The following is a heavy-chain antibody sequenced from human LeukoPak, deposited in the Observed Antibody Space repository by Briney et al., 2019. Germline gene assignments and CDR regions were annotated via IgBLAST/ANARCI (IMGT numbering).Heavy chain of an antibody. CDR2: ISAYNGNT. CDR1: GSTFTSYG. CDR3: ARDEMEQWLVLVDY. V-gene: IGHV1-18*04. Sequence: ASVKVSCKASGSTFTSYGISWVRQAPGQGLEWMGWISAYNGNTNYAQKLQGRVTMTTDTSTSTDYMELRSLRSDDTAVYYCARDEMEQWLVLVDYWGQGTLVTVSS. D-gene: IGHD6-19*01. J-gene: IGHJ4*02.